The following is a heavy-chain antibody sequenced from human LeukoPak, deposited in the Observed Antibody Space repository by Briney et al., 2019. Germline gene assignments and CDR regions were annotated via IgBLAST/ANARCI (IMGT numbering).Heavy chain of an antibody. Sequence: GGSLRLSCAASGFTFSSYGMHWVRQAPGKGLEWVALIWYDGNNKYYADSVKGRFTISRDNSKNTLYLQLNSLGAEDTAVYYCAKDFDGSGSSFDYWGQGTLVTVSS. V-gene: IGHV3-33*06. CDR1: GFTFSSYG. CDR3: AKDFDGSGSSFDY. J-gene: IGHJ4*02. D-gene: IGHD3-10*01. CDR2: IWYDGNNK.